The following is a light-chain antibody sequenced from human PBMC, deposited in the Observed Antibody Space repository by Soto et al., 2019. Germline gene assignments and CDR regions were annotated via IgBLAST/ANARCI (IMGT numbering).Light chain of an antibody. CDR3: QQGSSTPFT. CDR1: QSITTY. Sequence: DIQMTQSPSSLSASVGDRVTITCRASQSITTYLNWYQHKPGKAPKRLICAASSLPSGVPSRFSGSGSGTEFTLTISSLQPEDSATYYCQQGSSTPFTFGPGTKVDIK. J-gene: IGKJ3*01. V-gene: IGKV1-39*01. CDR2: AAS.